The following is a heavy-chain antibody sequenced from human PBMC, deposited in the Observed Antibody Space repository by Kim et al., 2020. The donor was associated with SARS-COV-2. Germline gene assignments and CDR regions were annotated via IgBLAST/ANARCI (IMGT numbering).Heavy chain of an antibody. V-gene: IGHV3-30*01. CDR2: SKK. Sequence: SKKYYPDTVKGRFTISRDNSKNTLYLQMNSLRAEDTAVYYCARGSYVGDYWGQGTLVTVSS. CDR3: ARGSYVGDY. D-gene: IGHD1-26*01. J-gene: IGHJ4*02.